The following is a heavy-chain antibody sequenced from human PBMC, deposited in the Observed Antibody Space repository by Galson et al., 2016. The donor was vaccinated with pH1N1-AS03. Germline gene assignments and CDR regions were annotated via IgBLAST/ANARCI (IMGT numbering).Heavy chain of an antibody. CDR2: ISPFNDDT. V-gene: IGHV1-18*04. CDR1: GYTFTSYG. CDR3: ARSIPGVMMQDGMDV. D-gene: IGHD2-2*01. J-gene: IGHJ6*02. Sequence: SVKVSCKASGYTFTSYGLSWLRQAPGQGLEWMGWISPFNDDTKYVEKFQDRVTMTSDISARIAYMELRNLRSDDTAVYYCARSIPGVMMQDGMDVWGQGTTVTFSS.